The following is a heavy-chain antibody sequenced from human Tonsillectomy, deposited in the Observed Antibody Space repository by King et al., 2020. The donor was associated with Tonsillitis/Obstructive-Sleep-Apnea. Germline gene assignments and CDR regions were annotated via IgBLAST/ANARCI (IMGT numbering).Heavy chain of an antibody. CDR2: INPNSGGT. CDR3: SRDLLYYYDSSGDS. D-gene: IGHD3-22*01. Sequence: QLVQSGAEVKKPGASVKVSCKASGYTFTGYYMHWVRQAPGQGLEWMGWINPNSGGTNYAQKFQGRVTMTRDTSISTAYMELSRLRSDDTAVYYFSRDLLYYYDSSGDSWGQGTLVTVSS. J-gene: IGHJ1*01. V-gene: IGHV1-2*02. CDR1: GYTFTGYY.